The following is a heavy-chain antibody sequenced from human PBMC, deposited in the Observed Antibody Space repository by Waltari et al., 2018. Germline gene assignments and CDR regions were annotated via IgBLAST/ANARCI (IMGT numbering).Heavy chain of an antibody. CDR3: ARSYLKFEP. CDR2: VYYDGST. CDR1: GGSIRIYY. V-gene: IGHV4-59*08. D-gene: IGHD3-10*01. J-gene: IGHJ5*02. Sequence: QLQLQESGPGVVSVSETLSLTCSVSGGSIRIYYWSWLRKPPGKPLEWIGHVYYDGSTSYNPSLKRRVTMSVDLSTNQCSLRLTSVTAADTATYYCARSYLKFEPWGPGTLVTVSS.